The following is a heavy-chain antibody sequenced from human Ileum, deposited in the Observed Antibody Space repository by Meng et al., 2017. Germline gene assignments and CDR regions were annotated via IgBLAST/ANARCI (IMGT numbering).Heavy chain of an antibody. CDR2: TYYNGSP. V-gene: IGHV4-30-4*01. D-gene: IGHD3-10*01. J-gene: IGHJ4*02. CDR3: ARERRHYYGSGSFDY. CDR1: GGSFSSDNYY. Sequence: QVQLQESGPGLVKPSQTLSFTCSVAGGSFSSDNYYWTWTRQTPGKGLEWIGLTYYNGSPFYNPSLRSRVTISVDTSKDQFSLKLTSVTAADTAVYYCARERRHYYGSGSFDYWGQGILVTVSS.